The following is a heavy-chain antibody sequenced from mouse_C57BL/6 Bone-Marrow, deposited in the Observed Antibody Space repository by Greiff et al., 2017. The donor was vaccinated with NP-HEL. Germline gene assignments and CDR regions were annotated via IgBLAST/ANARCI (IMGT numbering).Heavy chain of an antibody. J-gene: IGHJ3*01. CDR2: IYPGDGDT. CDR3: ARGAY. V-gene: IGHV1-80*01. CDR1: GYEFSNYW. Sequence: QVQLKQSGAELVKPGASVKISCKASGYEFSNYWLNWVKQRPGKGLEWIGQIYPGDGDTNYNGKFKDKATLTADKSSSTAYMQLSRLSYDDAVVYFCARGAYGGQGTLVTVSA.